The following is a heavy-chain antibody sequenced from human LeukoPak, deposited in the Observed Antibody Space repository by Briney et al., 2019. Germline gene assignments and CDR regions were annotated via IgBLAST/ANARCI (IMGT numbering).Heavy chain of an antibody. CDR3: AKDSTKLLWFGEFDY. CDR1: GFTFSSYA. Sequence: GGSLRLSCAASGFTFSSYAMSCVRQAPGKGLERVSAISGSGGSTYYADSVKGRFTISRDNSKNTLYLQMNSLRAEDTAVYYCAKDSTKLLWFGEFDYWGQGTLVTVSS. D-gene: IGHD3-10*01. V-gene: IGHV3-23*01. CDR2: ISGSGGST. J-gene: IGHJ4*02.